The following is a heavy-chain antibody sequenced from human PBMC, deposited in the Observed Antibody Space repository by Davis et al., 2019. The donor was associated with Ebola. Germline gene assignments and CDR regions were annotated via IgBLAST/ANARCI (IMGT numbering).Heavy chain of an antibody. CDR2: MHYSGST. CDR3: TRDKGPYNWFDP. CDR1: GGSISSSSYY. Sequence: MPSETLSLTCTVSGGSISSSSYYRGWIRKPPGKGLEWMGCMHYSGSTYHRPSRKSRITISVDTSKNQFSLKLSSVTAADTAVYYCTRDKGPYNWFDPWGQGTLFTVSS. J-gene: IGHJ5*02. V-gene: IGHV4-39*02.